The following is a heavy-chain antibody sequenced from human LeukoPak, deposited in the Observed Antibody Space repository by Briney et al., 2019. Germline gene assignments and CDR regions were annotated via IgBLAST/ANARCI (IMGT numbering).Heavy chain of an antibody. CDR1: GGSFSGYY. Sequence: SETLSLTCAVYGGSFSGYYWSWIRQPPGKGLEWIGEINHSGSTNYNPSLKSRVTISVDTSKNQLSLKLSSLTAADTAVYYCARHEYSGSYYGLSRCDPWGQGTLVTVSS. V-gene: IGHV4-34*01. CDR2: INHSGST. CDR3: ARHEYSGSYYGLSRCDP. J-gene: IGHJ5*02. D-gene: IGHD1-26*01.